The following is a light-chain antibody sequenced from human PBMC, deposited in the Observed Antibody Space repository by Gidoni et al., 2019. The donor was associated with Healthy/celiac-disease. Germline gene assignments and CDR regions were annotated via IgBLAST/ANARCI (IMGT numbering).Light chain of an antibody. CDR2: AAS. CDR1: QSMSSY. Sequence: DIQMTPSPSSLSASVVDRVTITCRASQSMSSYLNWYQQKPGKAPKLLIYAASSLQSGVPSRFSGSGSGTDFTLTISSLQPEDFATYYCQQSYRTLTFGGGTKVEIK. V-gene: IGKV1-39*01. CDR3: QQSYRTLT. J-gene: IGKJ4*01.